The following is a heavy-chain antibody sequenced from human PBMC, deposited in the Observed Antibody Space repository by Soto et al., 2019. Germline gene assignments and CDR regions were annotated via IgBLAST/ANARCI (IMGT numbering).Heavy chain of an antibody. V-gene: IGHV3-30-3*01. Sequence: PGGSLRLSCAASGFTFSSYAMHWVRQAPGKGLEWVAVISYDGSNKYYADSVKGRFTISRDNSKNTLYLQMNSLRAEDTAVYYCASGVDYYGSGSYMPWGQGTLVTVSS. CDR3: ASGVDYYGSGSYMP. CDR2: ISYDGSNK. J-gene: IGHJ5*02. D-gene: IGHD3-10*01. CDR1: GFTFSSYA.